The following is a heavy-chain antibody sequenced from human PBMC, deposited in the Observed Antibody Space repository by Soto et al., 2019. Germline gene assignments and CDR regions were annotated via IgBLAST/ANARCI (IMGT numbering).Heavy chain of an antibody. V-gene: IGHV3-11*01. J-gene: IGHJ6*03. CDR2: ISSSATII. CDR1: GFTLSDYY. Sequence: QVQLVESGGGLVKPGGSLRLSCEASGFTLSDYYMTWIRQAPGKGLEWISYISSSATIIYYADSVKGRFTISRDNAKTSLYLQMNSLRADDTAVYYCARXVKQWLVGGDYYYYYMDVWGKGTTVTVSS. D-gene: IGHD6-19*01. CDR3: ARXVKQWLVGGDYYYYYMDV.